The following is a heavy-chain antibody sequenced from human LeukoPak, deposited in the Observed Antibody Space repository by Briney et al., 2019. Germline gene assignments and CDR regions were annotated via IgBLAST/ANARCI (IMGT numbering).Heavy chain of an antibody. CDR2: INHSGGT. CDR3: ARVGYSFSINDWSRIGLGAYPTKYYYYMDV. V-gene: IGHV4-34*01. D-gene: IGHD5-18*01. Sequence: SETLSLTCAVYGGSFSDYSWSWIRQPPGKGLEWIGEINHSGGTKHTPSPLSRVIMSVDTSKNQFSLKVRSVTAADTAVYYCARVGYSFSINDWSRIGLGAYPTKYYYYMDVWGKGTTVTVSS. J-gene: IGHJ6*03. CDR1: GGSFSDYS.